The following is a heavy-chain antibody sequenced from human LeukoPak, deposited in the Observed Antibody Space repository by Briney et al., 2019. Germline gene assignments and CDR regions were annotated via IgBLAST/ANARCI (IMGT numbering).Heavy chain of an antibody. D-gene: IGHD5-12*01. J-gene: IGHJ4*02. V-gene: IGHV1-69*13. CDR2: IIPIFGTA. CDR3: ARDSRYSGYETFDY. CDR1: GGTFSSYA. Sequence: SVKVSCKASGGTFSSYAISWVRQAPGQGLEWMGGIIPIFGTANYAQKFQGRVTLTADESTSTAYMELSRLRSEDTAVYYCARDSRYSGYETFDYWGQGTLVTVSS.